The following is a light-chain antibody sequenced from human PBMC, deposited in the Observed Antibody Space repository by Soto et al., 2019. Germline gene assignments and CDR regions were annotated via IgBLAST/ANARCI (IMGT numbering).Light chain of an antibody. CDR2: RNT. V-gene: IGLV1-40*01. J-gene: IGLJ3*02. CDR3: QSYDSSLNTWV. Sequence: QSVLTQPPSVSGAPGQRVTISCTGSRSNIGARYDVQWYQQLPGTAPKLLMFRNTDRPSGVPGRFSGSKSGTSASLAITGLQAEDEADYYCQSYDSSLNTWVFGGGTKLTVL. CDR1: RSNIGARYD.